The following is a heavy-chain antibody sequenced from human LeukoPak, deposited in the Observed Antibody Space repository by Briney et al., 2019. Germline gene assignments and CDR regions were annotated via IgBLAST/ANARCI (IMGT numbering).Heavy chain of an antibody. CDR1: GYTFTGYY. Sequence: ASVKVSCKASGYTFTGYYIHCVRQAPGQGLEWMGWNNPNNGDTHYAQNFQGRVTMTLDTAISTAYMELSRLRSDDTAVYYCARAPKNDAYDIWGQGTMVTVSS. V-gene: IGHV1-2*02. J-gene: IGHJ3*02. CDR2: NNPNNGDT. CDR3: ARAPKNDAYDI.